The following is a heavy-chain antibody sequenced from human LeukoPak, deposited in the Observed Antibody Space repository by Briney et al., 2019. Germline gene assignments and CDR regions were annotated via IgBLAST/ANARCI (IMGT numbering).Heavy chain of an antibody. CDR1: GFTFSSYS. CDR2: ISTSSSYI. CDR3: ARDFATKKLRYFDWLLYPRWFDP. J-gene: IGHJ5*02. D-gene: IGHD3-9*01. V-gene: IGHV3-21*01. Sequence: GGSLRLSCTASGFTFSSYSMNWVRQAPGKGLEWVSSISTSSSYIYYADSVKGRFTISRDNARNSLYLQMNSLRAEDTAVYYCARDFATKKLRYFDWLLYPRWFDPWGQGTLVTVSS.